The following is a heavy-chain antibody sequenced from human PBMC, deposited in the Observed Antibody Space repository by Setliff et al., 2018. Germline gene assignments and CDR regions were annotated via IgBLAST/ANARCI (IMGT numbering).Heavy chain of an antibody. CDR3: ARLPNYVWGSPVDY. Sequence: SETLSLTCTVSGGPINDFYWTWIRQTPGKGLEWIGYVFYTGSTVYNPSLESRVTMSIDRSNRQFSLHLSSVTAADTAIYYCARLPNYVWGSPVDYWGQGTLVTVSS. V-gene: IGHV4-59*08. D-gene: IGHD3-16*01. J-gene: IGHJ4*02. CDR1: GGPINDFY. CDR2: VFYTGST.